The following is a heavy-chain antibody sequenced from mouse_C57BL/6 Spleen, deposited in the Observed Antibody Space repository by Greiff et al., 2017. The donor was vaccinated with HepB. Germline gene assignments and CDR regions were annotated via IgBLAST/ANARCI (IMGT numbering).Heavy chain of an antibody. J-gene: IGHJ3*01. Sequence: QLQQSGPVLVKPGASVKMSCKASGYTFTDYYMNWVKQSHGKSLEWIGVINPYNGGTSYNQKFKGKATLTVDKSSSTAYMELNSLTSEDSAVYYCARERLRESLAWFAYWGQGTLVTVSA. CDR2: INPYNGGT. CDR3: ARERLRESLAWFAY. V-gene: IGHV1-19*01. CDR1: GYTFTDYY. D-gene: IGHD2-2*01.